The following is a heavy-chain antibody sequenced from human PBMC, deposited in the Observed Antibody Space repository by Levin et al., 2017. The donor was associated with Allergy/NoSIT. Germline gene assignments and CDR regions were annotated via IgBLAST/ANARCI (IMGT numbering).Heavy chain of an antibody. J-gene: IGHJ6*02. CDR2: MNGYNGAI. Sequence: ASVKVSCKASGYTFTGIYFHWVRQAPGQGLEWMGWMNGYNGAIKYAQKFQGRVTMTRDTTISTAYMELTGLMPDDTAVYYCARPLQNLMDVWGQGTTVTVSS. D-gene: IGHD1-14*01. V-gene: IGHV1-2*02. CDR1: GYTFTGIY. CDR3: ARPLQNLMDV.